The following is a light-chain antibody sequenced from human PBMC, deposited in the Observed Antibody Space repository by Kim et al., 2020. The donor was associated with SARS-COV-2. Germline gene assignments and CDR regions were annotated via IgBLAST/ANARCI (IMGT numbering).Light chain of an antibody. CDR1: QSVSSY. CDR2: DAS. CDR3: QQRGNWPYT. V-gene: IGKV3-11*01. J-gene: IGKJ2*01. Sequence: SLSPGERATLSCRASQSVSSYLAWYQQKPGQAPRLLIYDASNRATAIPARFSGSGSGTDFTLTISNLEPEDFAVYYCQQRGNWPYTFGQGTKLEI.